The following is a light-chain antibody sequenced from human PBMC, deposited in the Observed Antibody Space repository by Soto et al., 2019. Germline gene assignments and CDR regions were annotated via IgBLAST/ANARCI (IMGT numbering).Light chain of an antibody. Sequence: EIVLTQSPGTLSLSPGARATLSCMASQTLTTRLLAWCQQIPGQAPRPPIYGASSRSTGIPDRFGGSGSGTEYTPTICRLEPEDFVVYSCQQYADWPYTFGKVTVLVIK. V-gene: IGKV3-20*01. CDR2: GAS. J-gene: IGKJ2*01. CDR3: QQYADWPYT. CDR1: QTLTTRL.